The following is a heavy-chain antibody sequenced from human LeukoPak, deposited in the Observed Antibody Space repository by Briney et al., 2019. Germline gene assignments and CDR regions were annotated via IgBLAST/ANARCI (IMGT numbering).Heavy chain of an antibody. CDR3: ARGNILTGYSG. Sequence: GGSLRLSCAASGFXFSNYDIHWVRQVTGEGLEWVSAIGNGGDTYYAGSVKGRFTISRENAKNSLYLQMNSLRAGDTAVYYCARGNILTGYSGWGQGTLVTVSS. J-gene: IGHJ4*02. D-gene: IGHD3-9*01. V-gene: IGHV3-13*04. CDR1: GFXFSNYD. CDR2: IGNGGDT.